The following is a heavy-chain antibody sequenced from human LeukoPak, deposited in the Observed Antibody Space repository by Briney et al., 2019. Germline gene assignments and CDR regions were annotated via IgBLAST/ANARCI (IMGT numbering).Heavy chain of an antibody. CDR3: AKVRGQWLAQRGFDY. J-gene: IGHJ4*02. CDR1: GFTFSSYG. D-gene: IGHD6-19*01. V-gene: IGHV3-30*02. CDR2: IRYDGSNK. Sequence: QPGGSLRLSCAASGFTFSSYGMHWVRQAPGKGLEWVAFIRYDGSNKYYADSVKGRFTISRDNSKNTLYLQMNSLRAEDTAVYYCAKVRGQWLAQRGFDYWGQGTLVTVSS.